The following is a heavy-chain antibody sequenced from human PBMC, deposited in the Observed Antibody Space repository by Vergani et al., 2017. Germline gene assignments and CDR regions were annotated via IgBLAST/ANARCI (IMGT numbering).Heavy chain of an antibody. Sequence: EVQLLESGGDLVQPGGSLRLSCAASGFTFSSYWMHWVRQAPGKGLVWVSRINSDGSSTSYADSVKGRITISRDNAKNTLYLQMNSLRAGDTAVYYCARAGYYDSSGYSHYYYYMDVWGKGTTVTVSS. CDR1: GFTFSSYW. D-gene: IGHD3-22*01. CDR2: INSDGSST. J-gene: IGHJ6*03. CDR3: ARAGYYDSSGYSHYYYYMDV. V-gene: IGHV3-74*02.